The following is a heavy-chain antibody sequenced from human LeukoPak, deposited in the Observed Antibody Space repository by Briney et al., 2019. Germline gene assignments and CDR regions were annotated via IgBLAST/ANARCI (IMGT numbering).Heavy chain of an antibody. D-gene: IGHD6-19*01. CDR2: IYYSGST. CDR3: ARVQYSSGWYFDP. V-gene: IGHV4-59*01. Sequence: SETLSLTCTVSGGSISSYCWSWIRQPPGKGLEWIGYIYYSGSTNYNPSLKSRVTISVDTSKNQFSLKLSSVTAADTAVYYCARVQYSSGWYFDPWGQGTLVTVSS. J-gene: IGHJ5*02. CDR1: GGSISSYC.